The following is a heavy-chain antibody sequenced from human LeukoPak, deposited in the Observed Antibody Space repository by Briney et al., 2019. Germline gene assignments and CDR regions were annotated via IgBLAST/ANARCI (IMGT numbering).Heavy chain of an antibody. Sequence: GGSLRLSCAASGFMFRDAAMTWVRQAPGKGLEWVSLIASSGLNTYYADSVRGRFTISRDNSKNTLSLQMNSLRVEDTAIYYCARDIELSTWGHGTLVTVSS. CDR3: ARDIELST. J-gene: IGHJ3*01. CDR2: IASSGLNT. V-gene: IGHV3-23*01. D-gene: IGHD5-12*01. CDR1: GFMFRDAA.